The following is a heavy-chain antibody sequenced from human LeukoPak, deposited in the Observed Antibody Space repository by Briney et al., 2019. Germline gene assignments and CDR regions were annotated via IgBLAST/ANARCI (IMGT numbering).Heavy chain of an antibody. D-gene: IGHD6-13*01. J-gene: IGHJ3*02. CDR1: GFTFSSYE. CDR2: ISSSSSYI. V-gene: IGHV3-21*01. Sequence: GGSLRLSCAASGFTFSSYEMNWVRQAPGKGLEWVSSISSSSSYIYYADSVKGRFTISRDNAKNSLYLQMNSLRAEDTAVYYCARGSVSHDAFDIWGQGTMVTVSS. CDR3: ARGSVSHDAFDI.